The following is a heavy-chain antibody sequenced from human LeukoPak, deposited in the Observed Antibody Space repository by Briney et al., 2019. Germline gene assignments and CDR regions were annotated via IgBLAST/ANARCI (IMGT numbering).Heavy chain of an antibody. D-gene: IGHD1-26*01. CDR2: INPYNGNT. Sequence: HVASVKVSCKASGYTFTSYGISWVRQAPGQGLEWMAWINPYNGNTNYAQNLQGRVTVTTDTSTSTAYMELRSLRSDDTAVYYCARRPQYSGSYYDDAFDIWGQGTMVTVSS. CDR3: ARRPQYSGSYYDDAFDI. J-gene: IGHJ3*02. V-gene: IGHV1-18*01. CDR1: GYTFTSYG.